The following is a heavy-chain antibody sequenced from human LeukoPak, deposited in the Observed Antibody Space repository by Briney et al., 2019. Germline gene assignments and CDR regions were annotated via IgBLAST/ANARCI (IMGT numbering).Heavy chain of an antibody. D-gene: IGHD1-1*01. J-gene: IGHJ4*02. CDR2: IYYSGST. CDR3: ARSRGVQFDY. CDR1: GGSISSSSYY. Sequence: SETLSLTCTVSGGSISSSSYYWGWIRQPPGKGLEWIGSIYYSGSTYYNPSLRSRVTISVDTSKNQFSLKLSSVTAADTAVYYCARSRGVQFDYWGQGTLVTVSS. V-gene: IGHV4-39*01.